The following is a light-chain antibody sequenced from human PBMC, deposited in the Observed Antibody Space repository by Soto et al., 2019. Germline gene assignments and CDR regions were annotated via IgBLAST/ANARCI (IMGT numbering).Light chain of an antibody. CDR2: GAS. CDR3: QQYDKWPRT. J-gene: IGKJ1*01. Sequence: EIVMTQSPATLSVSPGERATLSCRASQSVSRKLAWYQRTRGQAPRLLIYGASTRATGVPARFSGSGSGTEFTLTISNLQSEDFEVYHCQQYDKWPRTLGQGTKVDIK. CDR1: QSVSRK. V-gene: IGKV3-15*01.